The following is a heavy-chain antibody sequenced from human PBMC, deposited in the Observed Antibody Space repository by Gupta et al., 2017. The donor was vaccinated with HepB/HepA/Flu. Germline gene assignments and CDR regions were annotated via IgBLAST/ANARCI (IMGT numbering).Heavy chain of an antibody. Sequence: QVQLMQSGAEVKKPGASVKVSCKTSGYTFTGSSMHWVRQAPGQGLEWMGWIHPNSGDTKYAQNFQGRVAITRDTSISTAYLELSSLRSDDTAVYYCATNMVATFTGFGYWGQGTLVTVSS. V-gene: IGHV1-2*02. J-gene: IGHJ4*02. D-gene: IGHD5-24*01. CDR3: ATNMVATFTGFGY. CDR2: IHPNSGDT. CDR1: GYTFTGSS.